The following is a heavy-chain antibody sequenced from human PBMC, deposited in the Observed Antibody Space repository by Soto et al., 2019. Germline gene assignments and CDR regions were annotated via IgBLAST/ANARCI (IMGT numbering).Heavy chain of an antibody. Sequence: EVQLLESGGGLVQPGGSLRLSCAASGFTFSSYAMSWVRQAPGRGLEWVSAISGSGGSTYYADSVKGRFTISRDNSKNTLYLQMNSLRAEETAGYYCAKVIAAAGTGYWFDPWGPGTLVTVSS. CDR3: AKVIAAAGTGYWFDP. CDR1: GFTFSSYA. D-gene: IGHD6-13*01. CDR2: ISGSGGST. J-gene: IGHJ5*02. V-gene: IGHV3-23*01.